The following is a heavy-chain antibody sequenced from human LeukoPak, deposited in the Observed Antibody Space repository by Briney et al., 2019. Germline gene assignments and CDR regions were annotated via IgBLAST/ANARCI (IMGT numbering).Heavy chain of an antibody. J-gene: IGHJ4*02. CDR3: ARALAAAGKDPYFDY. V-gene: IGHV4-59*01. CDR1: GGSISSYY. Sequence: SETLSLTCTVSGGSISSYYWSWIRQPPGKGLEWIGYIYYSGSTNYNPSLKSRVTISVDTSKNQFSLKLSSVTAADTAVYYCARALAAAGKDPYFDYWGRGTLVTVYS. D-gene: IGHD6-13*01. CDR2: IYYSGST.